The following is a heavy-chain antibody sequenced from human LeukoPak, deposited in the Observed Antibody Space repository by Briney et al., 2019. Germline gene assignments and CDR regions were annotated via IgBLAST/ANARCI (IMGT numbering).Heavy chain of an antibody. J-gene: IGHJ4*02. Sequence: ASVTVSCKASGYSFTSYGISWVRQAPGQGLEWMGWINTYKGNTNYAQNVQGRVTMTTDTATSTAYMELRSLRSDDTAVYFCARVITMVRGVILPDSGFDYWGQGTLVHVSS. CDR2: INTYKGNT. V-gene: IGHV1-18*01. CDR3: ARVITMVRGVILPDSGFDY. D-gene: IGHD3-10*01. CDR1: GYSFTSYG.